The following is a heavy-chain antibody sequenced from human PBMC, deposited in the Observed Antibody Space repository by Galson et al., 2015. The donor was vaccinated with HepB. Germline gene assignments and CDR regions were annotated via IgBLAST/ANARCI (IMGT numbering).Heavy chain of an antibody. J-gene: IGHJ3*01. V-gene: IGHV3-7*01. CDR1: EFTFSSYW. CDR3: ARVTPDWTFDV. D-gene: IGHD3/OR15-3a*01. CDR2: IKRDGSEK. Sequence: SLRLSCAASEFTFSSYWMSWVRQAPGKGLEWVANIKRDGSEKYYVDSVKGRFTISRDNAKKTLYLQVNRLRAEDTAIYYCARVTPDWTFDVWGQGTTVTVSS.